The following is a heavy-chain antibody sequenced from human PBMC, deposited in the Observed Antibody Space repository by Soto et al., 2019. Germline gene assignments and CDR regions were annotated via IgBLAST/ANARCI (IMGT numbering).Heavy chain of an antibody. CDR2: IYYSGST. V-gene: IGHV4-59*01. D-gene: IGHD1-26*01. J-gene: IGHJ6*02. CDR3: ARGGTAVHSYYFYGMDA. CDR1: GGSISSYY. Sequence: QVQLQESGPGLVKPSETLSLTCTVSGGSISSYYWSWIRQPPGKGLEWIGYIYYSGSTNYNPSLTSRVSISVDSSQNQYSLKLGSVTAAARAVYYWARGGTAVHSYYFYGMDAWGQGTPVTVSS.